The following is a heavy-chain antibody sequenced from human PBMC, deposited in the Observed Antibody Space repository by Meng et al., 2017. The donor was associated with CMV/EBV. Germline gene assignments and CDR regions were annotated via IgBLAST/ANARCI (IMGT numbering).Heavy chain of an antibody. J-gene: IGHJ3*02. CDR1: GGTFSSYA. D-gene: IGHD6-6*01. Sequence: SVKVSCKASGGTFSSYAISWVRQAPGPGLEWMGGIIPIFGTANYAQKFQGRVTITTDESTSTAYMELSSLRSEDTAVYYCARWYSSSSTSPHAFDIWGQGTMVTVSS. V-gene: IGHV1-69*05. CDR2: IIPIFGTA. CDR3: ARWYSSSSTSPHAFDI.